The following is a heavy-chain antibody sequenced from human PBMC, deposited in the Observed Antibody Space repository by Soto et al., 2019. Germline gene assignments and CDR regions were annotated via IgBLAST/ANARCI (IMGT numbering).Heavy chain of an antibody. V-gene: IGHV1-46*03. CDR3: SRVDPGETSPFDH. Sequence: QVQLVQSGAEVKKPGASVKVSCKASGYIFTSYNLHWVRQAPGQGLEWMGWINPFDGSRMFAQSFQGRVTMTRDTSTSTVYMELSSLRSEDTAVYYCSRVDPGETSPFDHWGQGTLVTVSS. J-gene: IGHJ4*02. CDR1: GYIFTSYN. CDR2: INPFDGSR. D-gene: IGHD3-10*01.